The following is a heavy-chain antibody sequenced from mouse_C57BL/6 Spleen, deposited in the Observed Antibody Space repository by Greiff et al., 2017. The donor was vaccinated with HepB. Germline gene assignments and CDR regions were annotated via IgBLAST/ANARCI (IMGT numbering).Heavy chain of an antibody. CDR3: ARSDSFDFDY. Sequence: EVKLVESGGDLVKPGGSLKLSCAASGFTFSSYGMSWVRQTPDKRLEWVATISSGGSYTYYPDSVKGRFTISRDNAKNTLYLQMSSLKSEDTAMYYCARSDSFDFDYWGQGTTLTVSS. J-gene: IGHJ2*01. V-gene: IGHV5-6*01. CDR1: GFTFSSYG. CDR2: ISSGGSYT.